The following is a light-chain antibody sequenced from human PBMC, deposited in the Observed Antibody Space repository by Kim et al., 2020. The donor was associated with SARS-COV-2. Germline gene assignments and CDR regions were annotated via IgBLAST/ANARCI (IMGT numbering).Light chain of an antibody. Sequence: GQGGPILGPGPRPNTGRNPENWYRQPPDTAPKPHTYSNNRRPSGVPDRFSGSKSGTSASLAISGLQSEDEADYYCAAWDDSLNGPVFGGGTQLTVL. V-gene: IGLV1-44*01. CDR3: AAWDDSLNGPV. J-gene: IGLJ2*01. CDR1: RPNTGRNP. CDR2: SNN.